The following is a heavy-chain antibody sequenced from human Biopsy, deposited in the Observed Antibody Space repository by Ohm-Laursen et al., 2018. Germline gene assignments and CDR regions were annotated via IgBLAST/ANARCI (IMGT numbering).Heavy chain of an antibody. CDR2: ISYTGYT. CDR1: GFTFSSYG. Sequence: LRLSCTASGFTFSSYGRHWIRQPPGKGLERIGHISYTGYTSYNASLKSRVTISVDTSRNHFSLRLSSLTAADTAVYYCARGSNDFGGLYFPRWGQGTLLTVSS. V-gene: IGHV4-59*01. J-gene: IGHJ4*02. D-gene: IGHD4-23*01. CDR3: ARGSNDFGGLYFPR.